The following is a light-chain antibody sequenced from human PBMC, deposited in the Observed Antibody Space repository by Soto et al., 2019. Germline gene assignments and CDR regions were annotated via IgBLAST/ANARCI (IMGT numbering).Light chain of an antibody. J-gene: IGKJ4*01. CDR1: QSVIYSSNNKNY. V-gene: IGKV4-1*01. CDR2: WAS. Sequence: DIVMTQSPDSLAVSLGERATINCKSSQSVIYSSNNKNYLAWYQQKPRQPPKLLIYWASTRESGVPDRFSGSGSGTDFTLTISSLQAEDVAVYYCQQYYNTPLTFGGGTKV. CDR3: QQYYNTPLT.